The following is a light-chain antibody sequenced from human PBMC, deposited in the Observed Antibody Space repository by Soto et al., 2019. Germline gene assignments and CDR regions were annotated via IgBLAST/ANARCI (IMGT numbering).Light chain of an antibody. V-gene: IGLV1-51*01. J-gene: IGLJ2*01. CDR2: DNN. CDR3: GTWDSSLAGV. Sequence: QSVLTQPPSVPAAPGQKVTISCSGSSSNIGNNYVSWYQQLPGTAPKLLIYDNNKRPSGIPDRFSGSKSGTSATLGITGLQTGDEADYYCGTWDSSLAGVFGGGTKLTVL. CDR1: SSNIGNNY.